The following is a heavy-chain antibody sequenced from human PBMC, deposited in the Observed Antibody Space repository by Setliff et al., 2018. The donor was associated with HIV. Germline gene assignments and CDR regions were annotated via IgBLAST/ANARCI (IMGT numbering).Heavy chain of an antibody. CDR2: ISDRGGSI. CDR1: GFSFSNYA. V-gene: IGHV3-23*01. D-gene: IGHD2-21*01. CDR3: ATANRMVVVGVSTPGWTL. Sequence: SLRLSCAASGFSFSNYAMTWVRQAPGKGLQWVSGISDRGGSIYYAESVRGRFTISRDNSKNTLYLQMSSLRVDDTAVYYCATANRMVVVGVSTPGWTLWGQGALVTVSS. J-gene: IGHJ4*02.